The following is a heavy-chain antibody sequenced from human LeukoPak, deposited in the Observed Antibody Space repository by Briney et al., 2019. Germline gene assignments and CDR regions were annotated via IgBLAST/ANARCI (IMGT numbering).Heavy chain of an antibody. V-gene: IGHV3-30-3*01. CDR2: ISYDGSNK. D-gene: IGHD1-26*01. CDR1: GFTFSSYA. Sequence: PSGGSLRLSCAASGFTFSSYAMHWVRQAPGKGLEWVAVISYDGSNKYYADSVKGRFTISRDNFKNTLYLQMNSLRAEDTAVYYCARVGSGSYFGYWGQGTLVTVSS. J-gene: IGHJ4*02. CDR3: ARVGSGSYFGY.